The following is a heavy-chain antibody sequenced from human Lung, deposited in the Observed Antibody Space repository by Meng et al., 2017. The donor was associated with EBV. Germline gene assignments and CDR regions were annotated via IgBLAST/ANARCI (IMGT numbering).Heavy chain of an antibody. V-gene: IGHV1-8*01. Sequence: QAELVQSGGEVKKPGASVKVSCKASGYTFTSYDINWVRQATGQGLEWLGWMSPNSDNTGYAQKFQGRVTMTRNTSISTAYVELSSLRSEDTAIYYCATAKYDYDSSGGYYFDYWGQGTLVTVSS. CDR1: GYTFTSYD. D-gene: IGHD3-22*01. CDR3: ATAKYDYDSSGGYYFDY. J-gene: IGHJ4*02. CDR2: MSPNSDNT.